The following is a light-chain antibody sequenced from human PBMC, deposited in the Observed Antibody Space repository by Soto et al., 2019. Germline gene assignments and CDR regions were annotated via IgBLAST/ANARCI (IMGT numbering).Light chain of an antibody. CDR3: SSYTSSSPYV. J-gene: IGLJ1*01. CDR1: NTAVGGYNY. V-gene: IGLV2-14*01. Sequence: SSLTRPASVSGSPGQSSSNSCTGTNTAVGGYNYVSCYQQNPGNAPTLMIHEVSNRHSGVSNRFSGSKSGHTASLTISGLQAEDEAAYYCSSYTSSSPYVFGTGTKVTVL. CDR2: EVS.